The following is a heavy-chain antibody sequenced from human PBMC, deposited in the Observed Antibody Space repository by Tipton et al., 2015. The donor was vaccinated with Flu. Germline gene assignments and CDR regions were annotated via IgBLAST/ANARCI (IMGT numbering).Heavy chain of an antibody. Sequence: TLSLTCAVSGYSVTSGYYWGWIRQQPGKGLEWLGNILYSGETNYNPSLKSRVFMSLDTSKSQLSLRLSSVTVADTAVYYCARGKIVEGPVTMGRDPYNYHGMDVWGQGTTVTV. D-gene: IGHD1-26*01. CDR2: ILYSGET. CDR1: GYSVTSGYY. J-gene: IGHJ6*02. V-gene: IGHV4-31*11. CDR3: ARGKIVEGPVTMGRDPYNYHGMDV.